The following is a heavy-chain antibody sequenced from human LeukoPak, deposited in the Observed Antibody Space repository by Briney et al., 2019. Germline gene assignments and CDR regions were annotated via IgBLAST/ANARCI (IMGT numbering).Heavy chain of an antibody. D-gene: IGHD4-17*01. J-gene: IGHJ4*02. V-gene: IGHV3-11*01. CDR2: ISISSGII. CDR1: GFTFSDHY. CDR3: ARVNYGDYLPSFDY. Sequence: GGSLRLSCAASGFTFSDHYMDWVRQAPGKGLEWVSYISISSGIIYYADSVKGRFTISRDNAKNSLYLQMNSLRAEDTAMYYCARVNYGDYLPSFDYWGQGTLVTVSS.